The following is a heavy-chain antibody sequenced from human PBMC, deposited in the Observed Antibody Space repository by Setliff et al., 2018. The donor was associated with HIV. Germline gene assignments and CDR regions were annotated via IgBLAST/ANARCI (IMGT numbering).Heavy chain of an antibody. CDR2: IKSKADGGTT. J-gene: IGHJ5*02. V-gene: IGHV3-15*01. CDR3: TTRLSGSYIPNWFDP. D-gene: IGHD1-26*01. Sequence: PGGSLRLSCAASGFIFRNAWMSWVRQGPGKGLEWVGRIKSKADGGTTDYAASVKGRFTISRDDSKNTLYLQMNSLKIEDTAVYYCTTRLSGSYIPNWFDPWGQGTLVTVSS. CDR1: GFIFRNAW.